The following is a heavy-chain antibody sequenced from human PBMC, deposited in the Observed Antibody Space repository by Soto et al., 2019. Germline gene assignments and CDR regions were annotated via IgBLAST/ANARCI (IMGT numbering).Heavy chain of an antibody. Sequence: LSCTTSGFTFGDYALSWVRQAPGKGLEWVGFIRRNAYGGTTDYAASVKGRFTISRDDSKSIAYLQMNSLRTEDTALYYCTRASSLDFDFWGQGTLVTVSS. CDR1: GFTFGDYA. CDR3: TRASSLDFDF. J-gene: IGHJ4*02. CDR2: IRRNAYGGTT. D-gene: IGHD3-16*01. V-gene: IGHV3-49*04.